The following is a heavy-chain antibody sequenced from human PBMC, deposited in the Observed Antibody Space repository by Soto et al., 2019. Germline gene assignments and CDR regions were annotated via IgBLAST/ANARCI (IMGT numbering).Heavy chain of an antibody. CDR1: GFTFSSYA. D-gene: IGHD3-10*01. V-gene: IGHV3-30-3*01. CDR3: ARPSPMVRGVITY. CDR2: ISYDGSNK. J-gene: IGHJ4*02. Sequence: VQLVESGGGVVQPGRSLRLSCAASGFTFSSYAMHWVRQAPGKGLEWVAVISYDGSNKYYADSVKGRFTISRDNSKNTLYLQINSLRAEDTAVYYCARPSPMVRGVITYWGQGTLVTVSS.